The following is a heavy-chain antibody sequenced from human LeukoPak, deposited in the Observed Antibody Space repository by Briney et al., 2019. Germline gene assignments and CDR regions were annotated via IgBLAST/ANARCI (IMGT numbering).Heavy chain of an antibody. Sequence: GASVKVSCKASGGTFSSYAISWLRQAPGQGLEWMGRIIPIFGTANYAQKFQGRVTMTTDESTSTAYMELSSLRSEDTAVYYCARDGGLVITPYMDVWGKGTTVTVS. CDR3: ARDGGLVITPYMDV. D-gene: IGHD3-16*01. CDR1: GGTFSSYA. V-gene: IGHV1-69*05. J-gene: IGHJ6*03. CDR2: IIPIFGTA.